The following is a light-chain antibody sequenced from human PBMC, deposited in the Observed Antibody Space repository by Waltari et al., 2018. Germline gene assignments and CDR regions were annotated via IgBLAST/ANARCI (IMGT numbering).Light chain of an antibody. Sequence: IVMTQFPLSLPVTPGEPAPFPCRSSQSLLHSHGFQSVDWYLQTAGQPPQLLSYLGSSRACGVPDRFSGSGSGKHFTLIISRVEAEDIGVYYCMQGLQTPTFGQGTRLEIK. CDR2: LGS. V-gene: IGKV2-28*01. CDR3: MQGLQTPT. J-gene: IGKJ5*01. CDR1: QSLLHSHGFQS.